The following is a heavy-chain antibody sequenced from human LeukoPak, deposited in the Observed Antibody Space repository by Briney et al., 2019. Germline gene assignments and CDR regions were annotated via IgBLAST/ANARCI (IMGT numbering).Heavy chain of an antibody. V-gene: IGHV4-61*02. CDR3: ARAYITMRFDY. J-gene: IGHJ4*02. CDR2: IYNSGST. Sequence: PSQTLSLTCTVSGGSINSGSYYWSWIRQPAGKGLEWIGRIYNSGSTNYNPSLKSRVTISIDTSKNQFSLKLSSVTAADTAVYYCARAYITMRFDYWGQGTLVTVSS. CDR1: GGSINSGSYY. D-gene: IGHD3-22*01.